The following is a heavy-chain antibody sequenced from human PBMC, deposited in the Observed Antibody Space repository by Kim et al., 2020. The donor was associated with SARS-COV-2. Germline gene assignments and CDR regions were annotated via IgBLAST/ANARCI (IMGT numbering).Heavy chain of an antibody. CDR3: ARDSYYYDLYYFDY. J-gene: IGHJ4*02. CDR1: GYTFTNYG. D-gene: IGHD3-22*01. CDR2: ISIYNGNT. V-gene: IGHV1-18*01. Sequence: ASVKVSCKASGYTFTNYGVSWVRQAPGQGLEWMGWISIYNGNTEYAQMLQGRVTMTTDTSTSTAYMELRSLRSDDTAVYYCARDSYYYDLYYFDYWGQGTLVTVSS.